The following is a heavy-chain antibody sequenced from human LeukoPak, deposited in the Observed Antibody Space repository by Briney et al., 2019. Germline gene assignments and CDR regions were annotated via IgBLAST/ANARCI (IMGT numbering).Heavy chain of an antibody. V-gene: IGHV5-51*01. CDR3: ARTIGYCSSTSCSEINWFDP. J-gene: IGHJ5*02. Sequence: GESLKISCKGSGYSFTSYWIGWVRQMPGKGLEWMGIIYPGDSVTRYSPSFQGQVTISADKSISTAYLQWSGLKASDTAMYYCARTIGYCSSTSCSEINWFDPWGQGTLVTVSS. D-gene: IGHD2-2*01. CDR2: IYPGDSVT. CDR1: GYSFTSYW.